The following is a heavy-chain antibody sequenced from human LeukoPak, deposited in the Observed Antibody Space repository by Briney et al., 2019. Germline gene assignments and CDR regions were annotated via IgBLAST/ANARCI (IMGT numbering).Heavy chain of an antibody. D-gene: IGHD6-25*01. J-gene: IGHJ5*02. Sequence: PSETLSLTCAVYGGSFSGYYWSWIRQPPGKGLEWIGEINHSGSTNYNPSLKSRVTISVDTSKNQFSLKLSSVTAADTAVYYCARRGHNWFDPWVQGTLSPSPQ. CDR2: INHSGST. CDR3: ARRGHNWFDP. CDR1: GGSFSGYY. V-gene: IGHV4-34*01.